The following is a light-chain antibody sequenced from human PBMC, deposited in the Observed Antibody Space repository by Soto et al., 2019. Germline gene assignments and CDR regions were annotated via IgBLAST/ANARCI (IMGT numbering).Light chain of an antibody. Sequence: QSVLTQPASVSGSPGQSITISCTGTSSDIGGYNYVSWYQQYPGKAPKLMIYEVNNRPSGVSSRFSGSRSGNTASLTISGLQAEYEADYYCSSYTTSSTLEVGGGTKLTVL. CDR3: SSYTTSSTLE. CDR1: SSDIGGYNY. V-gene: IGLV2-14*01. CDR2: EVN. J-gene: IGLJ2*01.